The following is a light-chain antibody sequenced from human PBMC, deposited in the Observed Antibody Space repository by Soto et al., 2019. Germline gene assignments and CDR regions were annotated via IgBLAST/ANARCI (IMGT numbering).Light chain of an antibody. Sequence: QSALTQPASVSGSPGQSITISCTGTSSDVGGYNYVSWYQQHPGKAPKLMIYEVINRPSGVSNRFSGSKSGNTASLTISGLQAEDEADYYCSSYTTITPYVFGTGTKLTVL. V-gene: IGLV2-14*01. J-gene: IGLJ1*01. CDR2: EVI. CDR1: SSDVGGYNY. CDR3: SSYTTITPYV.